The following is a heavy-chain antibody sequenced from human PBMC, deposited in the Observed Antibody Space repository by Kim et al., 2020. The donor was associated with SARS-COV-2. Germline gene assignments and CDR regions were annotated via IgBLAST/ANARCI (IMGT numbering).Heavy chain of an antibody. CDR2: ISYDGSNK. V-gene: IGHV3-30*18. D-gene: IGHD3-9*01. Sequence: GGSLRLSCAASGFTFSRYSMHWVRQAPGKGLEWVAVISYDGSNKYYADSVKGRFTISRDNSKNTLYLQMNSLGAEDTAVYYCAKDQRAYYDILSGYLFEYWGQGTLVTVSS. CDR3: AKDQRAYYDILSGYLFEY. CDR1: GFTFSRYS. J-gene: IGHJ4*02.